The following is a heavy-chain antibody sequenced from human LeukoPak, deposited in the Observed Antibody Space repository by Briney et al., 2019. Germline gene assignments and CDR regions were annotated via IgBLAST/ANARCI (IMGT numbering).Heavy chain of an antibody. V-gene: IGHV3-23*01. D-gene: IGHD1-26*01. CDR1: GFNFNDAA. CDR2: IASSGRNT. Sequence: GGSLRLSCAASGFNFNDAAMTWVRQAPGKGLEWVSLIASSGRNTYYTDSVRGRFTISRDNSKNTLYLQMNSLRGDDTAVYYCAKDYLGASHTFDIWGQGTMVTVSS. CDR3: AKDYLGASHTFDI. J-gene: IGHJ3*02.